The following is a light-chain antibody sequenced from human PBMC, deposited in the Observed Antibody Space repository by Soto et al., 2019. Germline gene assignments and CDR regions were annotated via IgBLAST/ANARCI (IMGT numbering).Light chain of an antibody. J-gene: IGKJ2*01. CDR2: GTS. CDR1: QTVHSSF. V-gene: IGKV3-20*01. CDR3: QQHGGSPPYT. Sequence: EVVLTQSPGTLSLSPGDRATVSCRASQTVHSSFFAWYQQKGGQAPRLLIYGTSNRAAGIPDRFSGHGSGTDCTLTIDGLEPEDFAMYCCQQHGGSPPYTFGRGTRVEI.